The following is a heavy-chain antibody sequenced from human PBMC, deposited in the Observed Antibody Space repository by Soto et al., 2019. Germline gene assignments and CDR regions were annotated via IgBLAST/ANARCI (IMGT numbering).Heavy chain of an antibody. CDR3: ARERGDDSGGYYFDY. V-gene: IGHV4-4*07. D-gene: IGHD3-22*01. J-gene: IGHJ4*02. Sequence: SETLSLTCTVSGASISSYYWSWIRQPAGKGLEWIGRIYASGTNYNPSLKGRVIMSVDTSKNQFSLNLNSVTAADTAVYYCARERGDDSGGYYFDYWGQGTLVTVSS. CDR1: GASISSYY. CDR2: IYASGT.